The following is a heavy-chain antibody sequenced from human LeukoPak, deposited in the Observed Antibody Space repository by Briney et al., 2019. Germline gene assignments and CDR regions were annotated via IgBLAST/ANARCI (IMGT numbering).Heavy chain of an antibody. J-gene: IGHJ4*02. D-gene: IGHD3-22*01. Sequence: PGRSLRLSCAASGFTFDGYAMHWVRHTPGKGLEWVAVISYDGSDKYYADFVKGRFTISRDNSKNTLYLQMNSLRAEDTAVYYCASAYDSSGYYYPDRYWGQGTLVTVSS. CDR3: ASAYDSSGYYYPDRY. V-gene: IGHV3-30*04. CDR1: GFTFDGYA. CDR2: ISYDGSDK.